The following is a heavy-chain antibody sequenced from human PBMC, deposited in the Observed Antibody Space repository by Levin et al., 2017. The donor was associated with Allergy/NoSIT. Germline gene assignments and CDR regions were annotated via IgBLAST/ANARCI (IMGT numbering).Heavy chain of an antibody. CDR2: IKQDGSEK. D-gene: IGHD6-19*01. CDR3: ARDSSQWLVSFDY. Sequence: GGSLRLSCAASGFTFSSYWMSWVRQAPGKGLEWVANIKQDGSEKYYVDSVKGRFTISRDNAKNSLYLQMNSLRGEDTAVYYCARDSSQWLVSFDYWGQGTLVTVSS. CDR1: GFTFSSYW. V-gene: IGHV3-7*01. J-gene: IGHJ4*02.